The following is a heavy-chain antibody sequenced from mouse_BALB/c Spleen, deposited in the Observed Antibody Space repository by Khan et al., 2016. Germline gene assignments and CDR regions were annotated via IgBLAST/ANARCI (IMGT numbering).Heavy chain of an antibody. CDR2: IDPANGTI. J-gene: IGHJ2*01. V-gene: IGHV14-3*02. CDR3: AGSGGYDLYYFDY. D-gene: IGHD2-2*01. CDR1: GFTFKDTF. Sequence: VQLQQSGAELVRPGASVKLSCTASGFTFKDTFMYWVKQRPEQGLEWIGMIDPANGTIKLDAKFPGKAAIIPDTSSNAAYLQLSGLTSEDTAVYCCAGSGGYDLYYFDYWGQGTTLPVSS.